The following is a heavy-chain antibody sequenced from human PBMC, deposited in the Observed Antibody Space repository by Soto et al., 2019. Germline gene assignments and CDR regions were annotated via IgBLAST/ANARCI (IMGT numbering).Heavy chain of an antibody. CDR1: GFTFSSYG. J-gene: IGHJ4*02. D-gene: IGHD3-22*01. Sequence: GGSLRLSCAASGFTFSSYGMHWVRQAPGKGLEWVAVIWYDGSNKYYADSVKGRFTISRDNSKNTLYLQMNSLRAEDTAVYYCAREKEKYYYDSSGYYGYWGQGTLVTVSS. V-gene: IGHV3-33*01. CDR3: AREKEKYYYDSSGYYGY. CDR2: IWYDGSNK.